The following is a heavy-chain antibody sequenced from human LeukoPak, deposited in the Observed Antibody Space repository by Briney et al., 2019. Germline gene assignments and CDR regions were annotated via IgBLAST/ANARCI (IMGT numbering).Heavy chain of an antibody. Sequence: TSETLSLTCAVYGGSFSGYYWSWIRQPPGKGLEWIGEINHSGSTNYNPSLKSRVTISVDTSKNQFSLKLSSVTAADTAVYYCARGRAYCSSTSCYRYYYYGMDVWGKGTTVTVSS. CDR3: ARGRAYCSSTSCYRYYYYGMDV. CDR2: INHSGST. D-gene: IGHD2-2*01. J-gene: IGHJ6*04. CDR1: GGSFSGYY. V-gene: IGHV4-34*01.